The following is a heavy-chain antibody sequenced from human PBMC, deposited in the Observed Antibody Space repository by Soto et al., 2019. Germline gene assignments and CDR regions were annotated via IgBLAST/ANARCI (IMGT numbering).Heavy chain of an antibody. Sequence: QVQLVQSGAEVKKPGASVKVSCKASGYTFTGYYMHWVRQAPGQGLEWMGWINPNSGGTNYAQKFRGWVTMTRDTSISTAYMELSRLRSDDTAVYYCAREGQYDYVWGSVSWYFDLWGRGTLVTFSS. CDR1: GYTFTGYY. J-gene: IGHJ2*01. CDR3: AREGQYDYVWGSVSWYFDL. CDR2: INPNSGGT. D-gene: IGHD3-16*01. V-gene: IGHV1-2*04.